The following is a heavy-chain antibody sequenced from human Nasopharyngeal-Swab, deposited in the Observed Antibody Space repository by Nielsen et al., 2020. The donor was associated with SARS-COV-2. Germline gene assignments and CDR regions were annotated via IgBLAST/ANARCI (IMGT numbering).Heavy chain of an antibody. J-gene: IGHJ4*02. D-gene: IGHD6-19*01. Sequence: ASVKVSCKASGYTFTSYGISWVRQAPGQGLEWMGWISAYNGNTDYAQRLQGRVTMTTDTSTSTAYMELRSLRSDDTAVYYCAGGIAVAGTFDYWGQGTLVTVPS. CDR2: ISAYNGNT. CDR3: AGGIAVAGTFDY. CDR1: GYTFTSYG. V-gene: IGHV1-18*01.